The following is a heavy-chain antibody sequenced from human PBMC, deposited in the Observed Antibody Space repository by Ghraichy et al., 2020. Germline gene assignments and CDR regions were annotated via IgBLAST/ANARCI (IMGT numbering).Heavy chain of an antibody. Sequence: ASVKVSCKTSGYSFTDYGITWVRQAPGQGLEWMGWITTSKGNTHYAQKLQGRVTMSADTSTGTVYMELKSLTYDDTAVYYCARGINYFDPWGQGTPVTVS. CDR1: GYSFTDYG. CDR3: ARGINYFDP. J-gene: IGHJ5*02. V-gene: IGHV1-18*01. CDR2: ITTSKGNT. D-gene: IGHD1-7*01.